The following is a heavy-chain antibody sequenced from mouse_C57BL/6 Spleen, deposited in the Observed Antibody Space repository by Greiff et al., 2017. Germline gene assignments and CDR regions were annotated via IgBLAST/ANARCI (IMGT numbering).Heavy chain of an antibody. D-gene: IGHD1-1*01. CDR1: GYNFTSYW. J-gene: IGHJ3*01. Sequence: VKLQQPGAELVKPGASVKMSCKASGYNFTSYWITWVKQRPGQGLEWIGDIYPGSGSTNYNEKFKSKATLTVDTSSSTAYMQLSSLTSEDSAVYYCARTVSSWGEIAYWGQGTLVTVSA. CDR3: ARTVSSWGEIAY. CDR2: IYPGSGST. V-gene: IGHV1-55*01.